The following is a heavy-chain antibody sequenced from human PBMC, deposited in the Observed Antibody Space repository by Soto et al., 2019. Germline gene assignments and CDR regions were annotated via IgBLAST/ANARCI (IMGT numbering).Heavy chain of an antibody. V-gene: IGHV3-30*18. CDR3: AKERRYYDSSGFHTLDY. CDR1: GFTFSSYG. Sequence: SLRLSCASSGFTFSSYGMHWVRQAPGKGLEWVAVISYDGSNKYYADSVKGRFTISRDNSKNTLYLQMNSLRAEDTAVYYCAKERRYYDSSGFHTLDYWGQGTLVTVSS. J-gene: IGHJ4*02. CDR2: ISYDGSNK. D-gene: IGHD3-22*01.